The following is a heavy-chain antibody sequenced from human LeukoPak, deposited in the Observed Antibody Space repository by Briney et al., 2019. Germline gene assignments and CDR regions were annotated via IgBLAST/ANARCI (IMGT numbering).Heavy chain of an antibody. Sequence: ASVKVSWKASGYTFTGYYMHWVRQAPGQGLEWMGWINPNSGGTNYAQKFQGRVTMTRDTSISTAYMELSRLRSDDTAVYYCARGRSMSSGWYVDYWGQGTLVTVSS. CDR2: INPNSGGT. D-gene: IGHD6-19*01. CDR1: GYTFTGYY. CDR3: ARGRSMSSGWYVDY. J-gene: IGHJ4*02. V-gene: IGHV1-2*02.